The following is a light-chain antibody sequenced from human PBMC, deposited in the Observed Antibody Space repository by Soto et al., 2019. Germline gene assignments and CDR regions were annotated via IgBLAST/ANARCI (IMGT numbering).Light chain of an antibody. Sequence: QSALAQPASVSESPGQSITISCTGTSSDVGGYNYVSWYQQHPGKVPKLIIYDVSNRPSGVSNRFSGSKSGNTASLTISGLQAEDEADYYCSSYTATTTSYVFGTGTKLTVL. CDR2: DVS. J-gene: IGLJ1*01. V-gene: IGLV2-14*01. CDR3: SSYTATTTSYV. CDR1: SSDVGGYNY.